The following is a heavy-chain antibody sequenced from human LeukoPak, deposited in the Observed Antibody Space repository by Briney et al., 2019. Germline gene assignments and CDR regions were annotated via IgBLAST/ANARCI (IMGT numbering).Heavy chain of an antibody. CDR3: ARDYGGRWFDP. D-gene: IGHD4-23*01. CDR2: IYYSGST. Sequence: SETLSLTCTVSGGSISSYYWSWIRQPPGKGLEWIGYIYYSGSTNYNPSLKSRVTISVDTSKNQFSLKLSSVIAADTAVYYCARDYGGRWFDPWGQGTLVTVSS. CDR1: GGSISSYY. J-gene: IGHJ5*02. V-gene: IGHV4-59*01.